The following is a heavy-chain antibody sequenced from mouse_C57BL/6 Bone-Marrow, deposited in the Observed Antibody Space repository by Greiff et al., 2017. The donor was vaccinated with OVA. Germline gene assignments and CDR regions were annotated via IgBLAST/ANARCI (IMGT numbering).Heavy chain of an antibody. CDR3: ARDPLYDGYYFDV. J-gene: IGHJ1*03. V-gene: IGHV5-16*01. CDR1: GFTFSDYY. Sequence: EVKLMESEGGLVQPGSSMKLSCTASGFTFSDYYMAWVRQVPEKGLEWVANINYDGSSTYYLDSLKSRFIISRDNAKNILYLQMSSLKSEDTATYYCARDPLYDGYYFDVWGTGTTVTVSS. CDR2: INYDGSST. D-gene: IGHD2-3*01.